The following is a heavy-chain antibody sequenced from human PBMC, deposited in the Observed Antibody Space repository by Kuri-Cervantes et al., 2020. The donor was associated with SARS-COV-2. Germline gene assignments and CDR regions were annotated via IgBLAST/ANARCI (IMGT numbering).Heavy chain of an antibody. V-gene: IGHV1-46*03. CDR2: ITPSGGAT. CDR3: AREYGFNWFAP. CDR1: GYTFSGNY. D-gene: IGHD5-24*01. Sequence: ASVKVSCKASGYTFSGNYMHWVRQAPGQGLEWMGMITPSGGATSYAQKLQGRVIMTRDTSTSTVYMELSSLRSDDTAVYYCAREYGFNWFAPWGQGTLVTVSS. J-gene: IGHJ5*02.